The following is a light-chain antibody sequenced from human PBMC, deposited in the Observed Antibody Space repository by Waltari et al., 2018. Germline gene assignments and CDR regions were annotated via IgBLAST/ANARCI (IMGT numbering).Light chain of an antibody. Sequence: QSVLTQSPSASGTSGQRVTISCSGSSSNIGSAIVNWYRHLPGTAPKLLIYNNNQRPSGVPDRFSGSKSGTSASLAISGLQSEDEADYYCAAWDDSLNGVVFGGGTKLSVL. V-gene: IGLV1-44*01. CDR1: SSNIGSAI. J-gene: IGLJ2*01. CDR3: AAWDDSLNGVV. CDR2: NNN.